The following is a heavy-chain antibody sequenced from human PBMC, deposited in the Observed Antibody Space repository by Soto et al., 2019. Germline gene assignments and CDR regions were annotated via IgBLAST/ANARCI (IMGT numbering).Heavy chain of an antibody. V-gene: IGHV4-59*01. D-gene: IGHD3-9*01. CDR1: GGSISRYY. CDR2: IYYSGST. CDR3: ARVYYDILTGYFCDY. Sequence: QVQLQESGPGLVKPSETLSLTCSVSGGSISRYYWSWIRQPPGRGLEWIGYIYYSGSTTYNPSLKGRVTISVDTSKTQFSLKLSSVTAADTAVYYCARVYYDILTGYFCDYWGQGTLVTVSS. J-gene: IGHJ4*01.